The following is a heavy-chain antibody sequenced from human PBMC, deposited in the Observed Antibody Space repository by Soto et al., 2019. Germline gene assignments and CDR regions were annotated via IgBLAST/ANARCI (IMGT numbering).Heavy chain of an antibody. D-gene: IGHD2-2*02. CDR1: GFTFSSYA. V-gene: IGHV3-23*01. CDR3: AKTPLIVVVPAAIGTPFDY. Sequence: EVQLLESGGGLVQPGGSLRLSCAASGFTFSSYAMSWVRQAPGKGLEWVSAISGSGGSTYYADSVKGRFTISRDNSKNTLYLQMNSLRAEDTAVYYCAKTPLIVVVPAAIGTPFDYWGQGTLVTVSS. CDR2: ISGSGGST. J-gene: IGHJ4*02.